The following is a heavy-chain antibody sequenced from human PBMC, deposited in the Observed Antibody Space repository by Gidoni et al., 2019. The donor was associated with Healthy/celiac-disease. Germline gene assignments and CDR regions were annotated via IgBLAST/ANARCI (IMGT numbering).Heavy chain of an antibody. D-gene: IGHD5-18*01. Sequence: QVQLVQSGAEVTQPGASVKVSCKASGYTFTSYYMQLGRQAPGQGLEWMGIINPSGGSTSYAQKFQGRVTMTRDTSTSTVYMELSSLRSEDTAVYYCARDVGVQLWPTSSYYYYYMDVWGKGTTVTVSS. J-gene: IGHJ6*03. V-gene: IGHV1-46*01. CDR2: INPSGGST. CDR1: GYTFTSYY. CDR3: ARDVGVQLWPTSSYYYYYMDV.